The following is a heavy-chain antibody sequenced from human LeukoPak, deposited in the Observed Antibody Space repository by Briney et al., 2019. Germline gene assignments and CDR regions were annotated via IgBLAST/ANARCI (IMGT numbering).Heavy chain of an antibody. Sequence: ASVKVSCKASGYTFTSYYMHWVRQAPGQGLEWMGIINPSGGSTSYAQKFQGRVTMTRDTSTSTVYMELSSLRSEDTAVYYCARMYSSGWYGDHGIFDYWDQGTLVTVSS. V-gene: IGHV1-46*01. CDR3: ARMYSSGWYGDHGIFDY. CDR2: INPSGGST. D-gene: IGHD6-19*01. J-gene: IGHJ4*02. CDR1: GYTFTSYY.